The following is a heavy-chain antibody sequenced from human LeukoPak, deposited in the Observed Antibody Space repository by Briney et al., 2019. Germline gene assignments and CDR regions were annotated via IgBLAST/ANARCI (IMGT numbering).Heavy chain of an antibody. V-gene: IGHV4-39*07. CDR3: ARGTYDILTGYYIHSFDY. Sequence: PSETLSLTCTVSGGSISSSSYYWGWIRQPPGKGLEWIGSIYYSGSTYYNPSLKSRVTISVDTSKNQFSLKLSSVIAADTAVYYCARGTYDILTGYYIHSFDYWGQGTLVTVSS. CDR1: GGSISSSSYY. CDR2: IYYSGST. D-gene: IGHD3-9*01. J-gene: IGHJ4*02.